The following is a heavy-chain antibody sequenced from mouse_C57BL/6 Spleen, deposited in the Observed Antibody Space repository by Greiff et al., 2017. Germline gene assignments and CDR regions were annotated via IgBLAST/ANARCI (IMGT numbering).Heavy chain of an antibody. CDR1: GYTFTSYW. J-gene: IGHJ4*01. D-gene: IGHD2-2*01. Sequence: QVQLQQPGAELVKPGASVKLSCKASGYTFTSYWMHWVKQRPGQGLEWIGMIHPNSGSTNYNEKFKSKATLTVDKSSSTAYMQLSSLTSEDSAVYYCARSHGYYDAMDYWGQGTSVTVSS. CDR2: IHPNSGST. CDR3: ARSHGYYDAMDY. V-gene: IGHV1-64*01.